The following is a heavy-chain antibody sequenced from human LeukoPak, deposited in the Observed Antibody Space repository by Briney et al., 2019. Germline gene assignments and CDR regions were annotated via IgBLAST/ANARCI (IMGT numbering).Heavy chain of an antibody. V-gene: IGHV3-33*08. J-gene: IGHJ3*02. D-gene: IGHD2-15*01. CDR2: IWYDGSNK. CDR3: ARVLCSGGTCLDAFDI. Sequence: GGSLRLSCAASGFSFNSYAMHWARQAPGKGLEWVAVIWYDGSNKYYADSVKGRFTISRDNSRNTLYLQMNSLRAEDTAVYYCARVLCSGGTCLDAFDIWGQGTMVTVSS. CDR1: GFSFNSYA.